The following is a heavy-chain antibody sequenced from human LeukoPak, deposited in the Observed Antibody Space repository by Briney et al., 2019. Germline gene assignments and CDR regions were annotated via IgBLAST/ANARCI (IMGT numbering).Heavy chain of an antibody. CDR1: GFTFRSYS. J-gene: IGHJ3*02. CDR3: AKSLFTSATGTGRAFHI. D-gene: IGHD1-1*01. Sequence: GGSLRLSCAPSGFTFRSYSMNGVRQAPGKGLEWVSGFSASGDVTFHADPVKGRSTISRDNTKNTLYLQMTSLRAEDTAEYYCAKSLFTSATGTGRAFHIWGQGTMVTVSS. CDR2: FSASGDVT. V-gene: IGHV3-23*01.